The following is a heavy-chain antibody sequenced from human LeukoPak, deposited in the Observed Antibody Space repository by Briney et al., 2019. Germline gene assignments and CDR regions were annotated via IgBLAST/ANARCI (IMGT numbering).Heavy chain of an antibody. CDR1: GFTASSYA. J-gene: IGHJ4*02. V-gene: IGHV3-23*01. Sequence: GGSLRLSCAASGFTASSYAMSLVRQAPGKGLEWVSTMSGSGGSTYYADSVKGRFTISRDNSKNTLYLQMNSLRAEDTAVYYCARRPRGYSYGVIDYWGQGTLVTVSS. CDR2: MSGSGGST. D-gene: IGHD5-18*01. CDR3: ARRPRGYSYGVIDY.